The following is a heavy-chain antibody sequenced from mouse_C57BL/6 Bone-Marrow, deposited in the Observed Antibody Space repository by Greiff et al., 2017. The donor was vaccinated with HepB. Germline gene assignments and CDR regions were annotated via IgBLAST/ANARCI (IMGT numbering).Heavy chain of an antibody. D-gene: IGHD4-1*01. V-gene: IGHV6-6*01. CDR3: TLTGYWYFDV. Sequence: DVQLVESGGGLVQSGGFMKLSCAASGFTFSDAWMDWVRQSPEKGLEWVAEIRNKANNHASYYAESVKGRFTISRDDSKSSVYLQMNSLRAEDTGIYYCTLTGYWYFDVWGTGTTVTVSS. J-gene: IGHJ1*03. CDR1: GFTFSDAW. CDR2: IRNKANNHAS.